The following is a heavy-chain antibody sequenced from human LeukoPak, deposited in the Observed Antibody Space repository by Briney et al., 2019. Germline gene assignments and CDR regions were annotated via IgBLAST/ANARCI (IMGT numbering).Heavy chain of an antibody. D-gene: IGHD3-16*01. J-gene: IGHJ4*02. Sequence: GGSLRLSCAASGFIFSTYWMHWVRQPPGKGLVWISRINTNGSSTTYADSVKGRFTISRDNAKNTLYLQMNSLRAEDTAVYYYARIGGERRSFNYWGQGTLVIVSS. CDR2: INTNGSST. CDR1: GFIFSTYW. CDR3: ARIGGERRSFNY. V-gene: IGHV3-74*01.